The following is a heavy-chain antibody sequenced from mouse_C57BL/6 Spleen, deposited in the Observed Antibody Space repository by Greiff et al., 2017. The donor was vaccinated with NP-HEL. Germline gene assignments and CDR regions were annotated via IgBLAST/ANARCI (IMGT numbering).Heavy chain of an antibody. V-gene: IGHV2-5*01. CDR3: AKNYGSSNYYAMDY. Sequence: VKLQQSGPGLVQPSQSLSITCTVSGFSLTSYGVHWVRQSPGKGLEWLGVIWRGGSTDYNAAFMSRLSITKDNSKSQVFFKMNSLQADDTAIYYCAKNYGSSNYYAMDYWGQGTSVTVSS. J-gene: IGHJ4*01. D-gene: IGHD1-1*01. CDR2: IWRGGST. CDR1: GFSLTSYG.